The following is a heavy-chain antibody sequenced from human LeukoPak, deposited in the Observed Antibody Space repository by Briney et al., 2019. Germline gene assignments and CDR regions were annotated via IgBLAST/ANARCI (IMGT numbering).Heavy chain of an antibody. D-gene: IGHD2-15*01. CDR3: AKGGRYCSGGNCYFFDY. CDR2: IIGSGGST. J-gene: IGHJ4*02. V-gene: IGHV3-23*01. CDR1: GFTFSSYA. Sequence: GGSLRLSCTASGFTFSSYAMGWVRQAPGKGLEWVSGIIGSGGSTYYADSVKGRFTISRDNSKNTLYLQMNSLRAEDTAVYYCAKGGRYCSGGNCYFFDYWGQGTLVTVSS.